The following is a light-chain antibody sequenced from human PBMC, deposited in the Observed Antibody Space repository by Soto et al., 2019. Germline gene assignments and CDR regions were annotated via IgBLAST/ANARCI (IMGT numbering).Light chain of an antibody. CDR1: QDISKY. Sequence: DIQMTQSPSSLSASVGDRVTITCQASQDISKYLNWYQQQLVKAPKRLTYDASNLETGVPSRFSGTGSGAYYTFTISSLHTEDFAKYHCQQYDSFPFTVGRGTKVEIK. V-gene: IGKV1-33*01. CDR2: DAS. CDR3: QQYDSFPFT. J-gene: IGKJ3*01.